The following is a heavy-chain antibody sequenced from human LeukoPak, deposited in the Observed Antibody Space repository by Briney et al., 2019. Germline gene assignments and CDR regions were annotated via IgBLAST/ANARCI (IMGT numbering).Heavy chain of an antibody. J-gene: IGHJ5*02. V-gene: IGHV1-18*04. CDR1: GYTFTSYY. CDR2: ISAYNGNT. D-gene: IGHD1-26*01. Sequence: GASVKVSCKASGYTFTSYYMHWVRQAPGQGLEWMGWISAYNGNTNYAQKLQGRVTMTTDTSTSTAYMELRSLRSDDTAGYYCARDGLQWELLQPTYNWFDPWGQGTLVTVSS. CDR3: ARDGLQWELLQPTYNWFDP.